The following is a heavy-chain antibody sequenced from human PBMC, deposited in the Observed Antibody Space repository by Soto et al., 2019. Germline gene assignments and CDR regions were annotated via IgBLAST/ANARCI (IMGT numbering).Heavy chain of an antibody. V-gene: IGHV3-7*01. J-gene: IGHJ4*02. Sequence: GSLRLSCAASGFTFSSYWMNWVRQAPGKGLEWVANIKEDGSEKYYVDSVKGRFTISRDNAKNSLYLQMNSLRVEDTAVFYCARTLLKRHFFDYWGRGTLVTVSS. CDR2: IKEDGSEK. CDR1: GFTFSSYW. CDR3: ARTLLKRHFFDY.